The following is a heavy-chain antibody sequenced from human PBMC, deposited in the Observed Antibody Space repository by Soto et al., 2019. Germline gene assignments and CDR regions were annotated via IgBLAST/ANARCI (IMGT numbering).Heavy chain of an antibody. CDR1: GGSISTTTYY. D-gene: IGHD3-9*01. V-gene: IGHV4-39*07. Sequence: SETLSLTCTVSGGSISTTTYYWGWVRQPPGKGLEWIGNIYYTGRTYYNPSLKSRVTISVDTSKNQFSLKLSSVTAADTAVYYCARANYDFLTGYYPDYFDYWGQGTLVTVSS. CDR3: ARANYDFLTGYYPDYFDY. CDR2: IYYTGRT. J-gene: IGHJ4*02.